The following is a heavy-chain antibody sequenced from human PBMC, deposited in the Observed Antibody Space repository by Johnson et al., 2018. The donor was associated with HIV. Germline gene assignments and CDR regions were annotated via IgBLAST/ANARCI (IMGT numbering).Heavy chain of an antibody. CDR3: ARDGGIAATDAFDI. D-gene: IGHD6-13*01. V-gene: IGHV3-9*01. Sequence: VLLVESGGGVVQPGRSLRLSCAASGFTFSSYAMHWVRQAPGKGLEWVSGISWNSGSIGYADSVKGRFTISRDNAKNSLYLQMNSLRAEDTALYYCARDGGIAATDAFDIWGQGTMVTVSS. CDR1: GFTFSSYA. CDR2: ISWNSGSI. J-gene: IGHJ3*02.